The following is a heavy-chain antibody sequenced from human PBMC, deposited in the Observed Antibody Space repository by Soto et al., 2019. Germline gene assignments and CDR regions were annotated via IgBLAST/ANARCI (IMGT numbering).Heavy chain of an antibody. J-gene: IGHJ5*02. CDR1: GGSFINNY. CDR2: INHSGVT. Sequence: SETLSLTCAVYGGSFINNYCILIRHPACKWREWIVEINHSGVTNYNPSLKSRVTISVDTSKKQFSLKLKSVTAADTAVYYCAGSSTYCSTTSCYTGWFDPWGQGALVTVSS. CDR3: AGSSTYCSTTSCYTGWFDP. V-gene: IGHV4-34*01. D-gene: IGHD2-2*02.